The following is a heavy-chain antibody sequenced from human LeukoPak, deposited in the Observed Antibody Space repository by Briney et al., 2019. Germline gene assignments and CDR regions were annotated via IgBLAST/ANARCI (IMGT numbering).Heavy chain of an antibody. Sequence: PGGSLRLSYAASGFTVSSNYMSWVRQAPGKGLEWVSVIYSGGSTYYADSVKGRFTISRDNSKNTLYLQMNSLRAEDTAVYYCARETLSSSWSREDYWGQGTLVTVSS. CDR3: ARETLSSSWSREDY. D-gene: IGHD6-13*01. J-gene: IGHJ4*02. CDR2: IYSGGST. CDR1: GFTVSSNY. V-gene: IGHV3-53*01.